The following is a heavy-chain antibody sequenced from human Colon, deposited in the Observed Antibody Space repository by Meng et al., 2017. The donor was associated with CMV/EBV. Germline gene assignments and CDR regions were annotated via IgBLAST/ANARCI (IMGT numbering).Heavy chain of an antibody. J-gene: IGHJ4*02. Sequence: GESLKISCEASGFTFSNFAMSWVRQAPGKGVEWVSGIRGNGASADYADSVKGRFTISRDNSKNRLYLQMNSLRAEDTAVYYCAKSSGWYRWGQGTLVTVSS. V-gene: IGHV3-23*01. D-gene: IGHD6-19*01. CDR3: AKSSGWYR. CDR2: IRGNGASA. CDR1: GFTFSNFA.